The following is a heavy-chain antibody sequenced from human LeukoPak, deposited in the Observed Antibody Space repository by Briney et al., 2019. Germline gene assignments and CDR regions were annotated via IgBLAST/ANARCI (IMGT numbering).Heavy chain of an antibody. V-gene: IGHV1-2*02. CDR2: INPNSGGT. Sequence: ASVKVSCKASGYTFTGYYMHWVRQAPGQGLEWMGWINPNSGGTNYAQKFQGRVTMTRDTSIGTAYMELSRLRSDDTAVYYCASTIFGAPDYFDYWGQGTLVTVSS. CDR1: GYTFTGYY. CDR3: ASTIFGAPDYFDY. J-gene: IGHJ4*02. D-gene: IGHD3-3*01.